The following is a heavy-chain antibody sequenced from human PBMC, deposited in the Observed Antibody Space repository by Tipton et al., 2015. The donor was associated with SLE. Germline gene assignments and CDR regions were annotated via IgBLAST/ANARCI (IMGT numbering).Heavy chain of an antibody. D-gene: IGHD4-17*01. CDR1: GFTFSSYW. J-gene: IGHJ3*02. V-gene: IGHV3-74*01. CDR2: INSDGSST. CDR3: ASIIDYGDFDDAFDI. Sequence: SLRLSCAASGFTFSSYWMHWVRQAPGKGLVWVSRINSDGSSTSYADSVKGRFTISRDNAKNTLYLQMNSLRAEDTAVYYCASIIDYGDFDDAFDIWGQGTMVTVSS.